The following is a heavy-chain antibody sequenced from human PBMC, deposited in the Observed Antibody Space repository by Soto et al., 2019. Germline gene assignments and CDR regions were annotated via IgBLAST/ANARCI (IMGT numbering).Heavy chain of an antibody. CDR3: ARDLNYHDYGDNLAAY. D-gene: IGHD4-17*01. V-gene: IGHV3-21*01. CDR1: GFTFSSYS. Sequence: PVGSLRLSCAASGFTFSSYSMNWVRQAPGKGLEWVSSISSSSNYIYYADSVKGRFTISRDNAKNSLYLQMNSLRAEDTAVYYCARDLNYHDYGDNLAAYWGQGTLVTVSS. CDR2: ISSSSNYI. J-gene: IGHJ4*02.